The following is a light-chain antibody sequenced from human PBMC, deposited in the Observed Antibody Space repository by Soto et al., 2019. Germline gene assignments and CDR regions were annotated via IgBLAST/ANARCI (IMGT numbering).Light chain of an antibody. CDR1: QSVSSNY. J-gene: IGKJ5*01. V-gene: IGKV3-20*01. Sequence: EIVLTQSPGTLSLSPGARATLRCRASQSVSSNYLAWYQQKPGQAPRLLIYGASSRATGIPDRFSGSGSGTDFTLTITRLEPEDVAVYYCQQYGSSPRTLGQGTRLEIK. CDR3: QQYGSSPRT. CDR2: GAS.